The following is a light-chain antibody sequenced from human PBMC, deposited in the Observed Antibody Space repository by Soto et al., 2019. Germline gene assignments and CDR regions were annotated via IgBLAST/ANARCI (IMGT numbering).Light chain of an antibody. Sequence: QSVLTQPASVSGSPGQSITISCTGTSSDVGDYNLVSWYQHHSGKAPKLIIYEGSLRPSGVSTRFSGSKSGNTASLTISGLQAEDESDYFCCSYAGSTTWVFGGGTQLTV. CDR1: SSDVGDYNL. V-gene: IGLV2-23*01. CDR3: CSYAGSTTWV. CDR2: EGS. J-gene: IGLJ3*02.